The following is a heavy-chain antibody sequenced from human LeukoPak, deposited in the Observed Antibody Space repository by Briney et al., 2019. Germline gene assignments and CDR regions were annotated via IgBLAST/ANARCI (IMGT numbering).Heavy chain of an antibody. D-gene: IGHD4-17*01. CDR3: ARVQTTVTALDY. CDR1: GSTISSYE. Sequence: QPGASLRLSCAASGSTISSYEMNCVRQAPGKGLEWVSYISSSGSTRYYADSVKGRFTISRDNAKNSLYLQMNSLRAEDTAVYYCARVQTTVTALDYWGQGTLVTVSS. J-gene: IGHJ4*02. V-gene: IGHV3-48*03. CDR2: ISSSGSTR.